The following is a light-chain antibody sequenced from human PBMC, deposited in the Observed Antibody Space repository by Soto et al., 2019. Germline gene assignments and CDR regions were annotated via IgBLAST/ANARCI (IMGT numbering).Light chain of an antibody. CDR1: QNINNW. CDR3: QQYDTFSYS. CDR2: GSS. J-gene: IGKJ2*03. V-gene: IGKV1-5*03. Sequence: DIQMSQYPSTLSASVGDRVTITCRASQNINNWLAWYQQKAGKAPKLLIFGSSTLETGVPSRFSGGGSGTEFTLTISGLQPEDFATYYCQQYDTFSYSFGQGTKLEI.